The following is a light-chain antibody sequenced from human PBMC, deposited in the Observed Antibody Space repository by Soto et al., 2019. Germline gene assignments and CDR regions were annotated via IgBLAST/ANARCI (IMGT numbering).Light chain of an antibody. V-gene: IGKV3-20*01. CDR3: HQYDTSPWT. CDR2: GAS. CDR1: QSVSSSY. J-gene: IGKJ1*01. Sequence: EIVLTQSPGTLSLSPGERATLSCRASQSVSSSYLAWYQQKPGQAPRLLIYGASSRATGIPDRFSGSGSGTDFTLTISRLEPEDFAVYYCHQYDTSPWTFGQGTKVDI.